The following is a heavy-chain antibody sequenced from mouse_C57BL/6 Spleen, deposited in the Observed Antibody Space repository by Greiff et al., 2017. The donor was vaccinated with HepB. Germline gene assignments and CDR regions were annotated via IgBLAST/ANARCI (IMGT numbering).Heavy chain of an antibody. J-gene: IGHJ3*01. CDR1: GYTFTSYG. CDR2: IYPRSGNT. Sequence: QVPLQQSGAELARPGASVKLSCKASGYTFTSYGISWVKQRTGQGLEWIGEIYPRSGNTYYNEKFKGKATLTADKSSSTAYMELRSLTSEDSAVYFCARGTAQAIAWFAYWGQGTLVTVSA. V-gene: IGHV1-81*01. CDR3: ARGTAQAIAWFAY. D-gene: IGHD3-2*02.